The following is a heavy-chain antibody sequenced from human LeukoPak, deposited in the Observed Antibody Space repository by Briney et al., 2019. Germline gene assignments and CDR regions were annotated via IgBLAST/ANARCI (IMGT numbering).Heavy chain of an antibody. V-gene: IGHV4-30-2*01. CDR2: IYHSGST. CDR3: ARITMVRGATSFDY. CDR1: GGSISSGGYY. Sequence: PSETLSLTCTVSGGSISSGGYYWSWIRQPPGKGLEWIGYIYHSGSTYYNPSLKSRVTISVDGSKNQFSLKLSSVTAADTAVYYCARITMVRGATSFDYWGQGTLVTVSS. D-gene: IGHD3-10*01. J-gene: IGHJ4*02.